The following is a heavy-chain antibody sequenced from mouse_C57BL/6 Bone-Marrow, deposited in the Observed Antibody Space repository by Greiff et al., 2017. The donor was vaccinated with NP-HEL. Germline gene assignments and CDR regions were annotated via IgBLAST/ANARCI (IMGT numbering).Heavy chain of an antibody. V-gene: IGHV14-4*01. Sequence: VQLKESGAELVRPGASVKLSCTASGFNIKDDYMHWVKQRPEQGLEWIGWLDPENGDTEYASKFQGKATITADTSSNTAYLQLSSLTSEDTAVYYCTTFYDYDFDYWGQGTTLTVSS. D-gene: IGHD2-4*01. CDR1: GFNIKDDY. CDR2: LDPENGDT. CDR3: TTFYDYDFDY. J-gene: IGHJ2*01.